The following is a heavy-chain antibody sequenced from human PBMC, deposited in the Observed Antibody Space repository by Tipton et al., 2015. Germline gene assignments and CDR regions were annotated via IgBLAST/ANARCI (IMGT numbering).Heavy chain of an antibody. CDR2: IYHSGST. CDR3: ARLRETYGSDSDNWFDP. D-gene: IGHD3-10*01. Sequence: TLSLTCGVSGGFISTTNWWSWVRQPPGKGLEWIGEIYHSGSTNYNPSLKSRVTISVDTSKNQFSLKLSSVTAADTAVYYCARLRETYGSDSDNWFDPWGQGTLVTVSS. CDR1: GGFISTTNW. V-gene: IGHV4-4*02. J-gene: IGHJ5*02.